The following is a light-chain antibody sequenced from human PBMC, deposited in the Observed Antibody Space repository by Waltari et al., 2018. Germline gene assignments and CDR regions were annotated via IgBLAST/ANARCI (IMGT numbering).Light chain of an antibody. Sequence: DIQMTQSPSTLSASVGDSVTITCRASHTIEIWLAWYQQKPGPAPKLLINRASTLKTGVPARFRGSGSGTDFTLTVDGLQVDDFATYYCQQYNIVPGTFGHGTKVEIK. V-gene: IGKV1-5*03. CDR1: HTIEIW. CDR2: RAS. CDR3: QQYNIVPGT. J-gene: IGKJ1*01.